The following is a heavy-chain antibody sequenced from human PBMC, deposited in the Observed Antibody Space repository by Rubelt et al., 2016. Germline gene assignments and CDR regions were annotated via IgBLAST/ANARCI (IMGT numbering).Heavy chain of an antibody. CDR2: ISSGSDYT. CDR1: GFTFSDYY. J-gene: IGHJ4*02. D-gene: IGHD3-3*01. CDR3: ARSVVGVVLAFDY. V-gene: IGHV3-11*05. Sequence: VRLVESGGGLEQPGGSLRLSCAASGFTFSDYYMSWIRQAPGKGLEWVSFISSGSDYTNYADSVTGRFTMSREKAKNSMYLKVNSLSAEDTAIYYCARSVVGVVLAFDYWGQGVLVTVSS.